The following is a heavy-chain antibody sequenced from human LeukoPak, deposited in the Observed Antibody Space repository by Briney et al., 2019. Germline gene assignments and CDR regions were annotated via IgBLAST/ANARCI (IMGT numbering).Heavy chain of an antibody. CDR1: GGSISSYY. D-gene: IGHD3-22*01. CDR3: ARQNTRGYYVDY. Sequence: SETLSLTCTVSGGSISSYYWSWIRQPPGKGLEWIGYIYYSGSTNYNPSLKSRVTISVDTSKNQFSLKLSSVTAADTAVYYCARQNTRGYYVDYWGQGTLVIVSS. J-gene: IGHJ4*02. CDR2: IYYSGST. V-gene: IGHV4-59*08.